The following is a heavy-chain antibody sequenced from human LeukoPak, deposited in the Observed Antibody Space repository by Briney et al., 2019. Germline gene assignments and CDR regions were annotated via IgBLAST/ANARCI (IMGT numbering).Heavy chain of an antibody. CDR3: ARRGYYDSSGYYLNWFDP. D-gene: IGHD3-22*01. J-gene: IGHJ5*02. Sequence: SETLSLTCTVSGGSISSGSYYWSWIRQPAGKGLEWIGRIYTSGSTNYNPSLKSRVTISVDTSENQFSLKLSSVTAADTAVYYCARRGYYDSSGYYLNWFDPWGQGTLVTVSS. CDR1: GGSISSGSYY. CDR2: IYTSGST. V-gene: IGHV4-61*02.